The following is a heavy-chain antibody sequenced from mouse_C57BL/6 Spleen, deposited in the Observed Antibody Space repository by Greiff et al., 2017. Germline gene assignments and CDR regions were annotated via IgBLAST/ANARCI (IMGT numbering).Heavy chain of an antibody. D-gene: IGHD1-1*01. CDR2: INYDGSST. Sequence: DVKLVESEGGLVQPGSSMKLSCTASGFTFSDYYMAWVRQVPEKGLEWVANINYDGSSTYYLDSLKSRFIISRDNAKNILYLQMSSLKSEDTATYYCARDNPVVATGFDYWGQGTTLTVSS. J-gene: IGHJ2*01. CDR3: ARDNPVVATGFDY. V-gene: IGHV5-16*01. CDR1: GFTFSDYY.